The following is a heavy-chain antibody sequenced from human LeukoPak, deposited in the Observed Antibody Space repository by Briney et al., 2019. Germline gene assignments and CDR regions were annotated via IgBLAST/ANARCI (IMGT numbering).Heavy chain of an antibody. Sequence: PGRSLRLSCAASGFTFDDYAMHWVRQAPGKGLEWVSSISSSSSYIYYADSVKGRFTISRDNAKNSLYLQMNSLRAEDTAVYYCASEDYYDSSGYAYFDYWGQGTLVTVSS. CDR3: ASEDYYDSSGYAYFDY. D-gene: IGHD3-22*01. V-gene: IGHV3-21*01. CDR1: GFTFDDYA. J-gene: IGHJ4*02. CDR2: ISSSSSYI.